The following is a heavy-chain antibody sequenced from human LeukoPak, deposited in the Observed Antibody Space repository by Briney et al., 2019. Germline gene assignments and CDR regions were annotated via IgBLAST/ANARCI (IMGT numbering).Heavy chain of an antibody. CDR1: GYTFTSYG. Sequence: GASVKVSCKASGYTFTSYGISWVRQAPGQGLEWMGWISGDNGNTNYAQKLQGRVTMTTDTSTSTAYMELRSLRSDDTAVYYCARVRRETIMIRKVIMNLSWFDPWGQGTLVTVSS. D-gene: IGHD3-10*01. V-gene: IGHV1-18*01. CDR3: ARVRRETIMIRKVIMNLSWFDP. J-gene: IGHJ5*02. CDR2: ISGDNGNT.